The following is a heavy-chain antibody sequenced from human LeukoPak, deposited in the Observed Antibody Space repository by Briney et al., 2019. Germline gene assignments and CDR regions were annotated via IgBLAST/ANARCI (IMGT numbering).Heavy chain of an antibody. CDR3: ARVDYCSGGSCYYFDY. J-gene: IGHJ4*02. CDR1: GGSISGYY. CDR2: IYYTGNT. D-gene: IGHD2-15*01. V-gene: IGHV4-59*01. Sequence: PSETLSLTCIVSGGSISGYYWSWIRQPPGKGLELIGHIYYTGNTVYNPSLKSRATILLDTSENQFSLKLRSVTTADTAVYYCARVDYCSGGSCYYFDYWGQGTLVTVSS.